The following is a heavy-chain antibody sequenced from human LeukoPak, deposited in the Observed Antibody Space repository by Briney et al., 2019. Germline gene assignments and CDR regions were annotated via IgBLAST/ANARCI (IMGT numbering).Heavy chain of an antibody. CDR3: ATEYGSGSYWYYYYGMDV. Sequence: ASVKVSCKVSGYTLTELSMHWVRQAPGKGLEWMGGFDPEDGETIYAQKFQGRVTMTGDTSTDTAYMELSSLRSEDTAVYYCATEYGSGSYWYYYYGMDVWGQGTTVTVSS. CDR2: FDPEDGET. V-gene: IGHV1-24*01. D-gene: IGHD3-10*01. CDR1: GYTLTELS. J-gene: IGHJ6*02.